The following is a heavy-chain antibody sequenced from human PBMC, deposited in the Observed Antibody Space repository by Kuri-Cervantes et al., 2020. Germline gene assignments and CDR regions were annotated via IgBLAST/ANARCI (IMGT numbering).Heavy chain of an antibody. V-gene: IGHV1-58*01. CDR1: GFTFTSSA. J-gene: IGHJ2*01. CDR3: ARVYDDYGDYGIYWYFDL. D-gene: IGHD4-17*01. CDR2: IVVGSGNT. Sequence: SVKVSCKASGFTFTSSAVQWVRQARGQRLEWIGWIVVGSGNTNYAQKFQERVTMTRDTSISTAYMELSRLRSDDTAVYYCARVYDDYGDYGIYWYFDLWGRGTLVTVSS.